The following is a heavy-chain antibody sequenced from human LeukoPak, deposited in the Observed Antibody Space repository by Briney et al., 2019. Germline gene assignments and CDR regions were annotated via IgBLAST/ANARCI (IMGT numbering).Heavy chain of an antibody. Sequence: GSLRLSCAASGFTFSSYEMNWVRQPPGKGLEWIGEINHSGSTNYNPSLKSRVTISVDTSKNQFSLKLSSVTAADTAVYYCARGRRKGITMIVVVKVCPYFDYWGQGTLVTVSS. V-gene: IGHV4-34*01. CDR3: ARGRRKGITMIVVVKVCPYFDY. CDR2: INHSGST. D-gene: IGHD3-22*01. CDR1: GFTFSSYE. J-gene: IGHJ4*02.